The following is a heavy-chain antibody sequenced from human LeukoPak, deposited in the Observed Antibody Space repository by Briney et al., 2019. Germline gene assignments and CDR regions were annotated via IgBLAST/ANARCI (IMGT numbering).Heavy chain of an antibody. D-gene: IGHD6-13*01. CDR3: AKDSRPYSSSWYDY. Sequence: GGSLRLSCAASGFTLSSYWMSWVRQAPGKGLEWVANIKQDGSEKYYVDSVKGRFTISRDNAKNSLYLQMNSLRAEDTAVYYCAKDSRPYSSSWYDYWGQGTLVTVSS. J-gene: IGHJ4*02. CDR2: IKQDGSEK. V-gene: IGHV3-7*01. CDR1: GFTLSSYW.